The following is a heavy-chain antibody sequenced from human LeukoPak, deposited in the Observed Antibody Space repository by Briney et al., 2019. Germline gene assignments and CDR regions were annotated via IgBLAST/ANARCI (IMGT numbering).Heavy chain of an antibody. CDR1: GFTFSSYA. CDR2: FSGSGGNT. J-gene: IGHJ4*02. CDR3: AKTGSSRFDY. D-gene: IGHD1-26*01. Sequence: EGSLRLSCAASGFTFSSYAMSWVRQAPGRGLEWVSAFSGSGGNTCYADSVKGRFTISRDNSKNTLYLQMNTLRAEDTAVYYCAKTGSSRFDYWGQGTLVTVSS. V-gene: IGHV3-23*01.